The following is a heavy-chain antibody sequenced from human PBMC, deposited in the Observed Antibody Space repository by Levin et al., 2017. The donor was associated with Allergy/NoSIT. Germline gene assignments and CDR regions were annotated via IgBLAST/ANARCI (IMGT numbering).Heavy chain of an antibody. CDR1: GGSISSSSYY. Sequence: SETLSLTCTVSGGSISSSSYYWGWIRQPPGKGLEWIGSIYYSGSTYYNPSLKSRVTISVDTSKNQFSLKLSSVTAADTAVYYCARSIAARRGGYAFDIWGQGTMVTVSS. J-gene: IGHJ3*02. CDR3: ARSIAARRGGYAFDI. CDR2: IYYSGST. D-gene: IGHD6-6*01. V-gene: IGHV4-39*07.